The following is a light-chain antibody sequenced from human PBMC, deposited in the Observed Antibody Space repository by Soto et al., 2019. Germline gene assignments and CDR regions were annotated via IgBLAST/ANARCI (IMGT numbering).Light chain of an antibody. Sequence: QSVLTQPPSASGSPGQSVTISCTGTSSVVGGYNYVSWYQQHPGKAPKLMISEVNKRPSGVPDRFSGSKSGNTASLTVSGLQAEDEADYYCCSYAGSNNLVFGGGTKVTV. V-gene: IGLV2-8*01. CDR1: SSVVGGYNY. J-gene: IGLJ2*01. CDR2: EVN. CDR3: CSYAGSNNLV.